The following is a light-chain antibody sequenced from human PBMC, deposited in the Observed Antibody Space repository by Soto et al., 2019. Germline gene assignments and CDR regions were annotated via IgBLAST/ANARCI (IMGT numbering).Light chain of an antibody. CDR1: SSDVGGYNF. CDR2: EVS. J-gene: IGLJ1*01. CDR3: SSYAGSSNFV. Sequence: QSVLTQPPSASGSPGQSVTISCTGTSSDVGGYNFVSWHQQHPGKAPKLMIYEVSKRPSGVPDRFSGSKSGNTASLTVSGLQAEAESDYYCSSYAGSSNFVFGTGTKVTVL. V-gene: IGLV2-8*01.